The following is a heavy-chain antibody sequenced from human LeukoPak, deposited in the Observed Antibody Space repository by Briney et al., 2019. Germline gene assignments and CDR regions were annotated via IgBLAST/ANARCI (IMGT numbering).Heavy chain of an antibody. CDR1: GFTFSSYG. V-gene: IGHV3-23*01. D-gene: IGHD2/OR15-2a*01. Sequence: SGGSLRLSCAVSGFTFSSYGMSWVRQAPGKGLEWVSTINNSGGSTYYADSVKGRFTISRDNSKNTLYLQMSSLRADDTAVYYCARGSPSYAQWHFDLWGRGTLVTVSS. J-gene: IGHJ2*01. CDR2: INNSGGST. CDR3: ARGSPSYAQWHFDL.